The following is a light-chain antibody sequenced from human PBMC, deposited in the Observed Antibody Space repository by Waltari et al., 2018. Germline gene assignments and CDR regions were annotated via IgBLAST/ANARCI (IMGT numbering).Light chain of an antibody. V-gene: IGKV1D-16*01. CDR1: QSISSW. J-gene: IGKJ1*01. CDR3: QQYNSEPWT. CDR2: KAS. Sequence: DIQMTQSPSSLSASVGDKVTITCQASQSISSWLAWYQQTPGKAPKPLIFKASYLKSEVPSTFNASASCTDFTLTISILEPEDFATYYCQQYNSEPWTFGQGTKVEVK.